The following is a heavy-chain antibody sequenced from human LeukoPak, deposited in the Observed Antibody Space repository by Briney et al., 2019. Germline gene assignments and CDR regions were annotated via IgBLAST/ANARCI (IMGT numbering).Heavy chain of an antibody. Sequence: GESLKISCKGSGYTFTSYWIGWVRQMPGKGLEWMGIIYPGDSDTRYSPSFQGQVTISADKSISTAYLQWSSLKASDTAMYYCARVLVATIQGDDAFDIWGQGTMVTVSS. CDR3: ARVLVATIQGDDAFDI. CDR2: IYPGDSDT. D-gene: IGHD5-12*01. V-gene: IGHV5-51*01. J-gene: IGHJ3*02. CDR1: GYTFTSYW.